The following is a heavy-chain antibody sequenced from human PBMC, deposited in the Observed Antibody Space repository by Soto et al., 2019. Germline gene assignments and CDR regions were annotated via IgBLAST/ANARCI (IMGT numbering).Heavy chain of an antibody. Sequence: GGSLRLSCAASGFTFSSYSMNWVRQAPGKGLEWVSSISSSSSYIYYADSVKGRFTISRDNAKNSLYLQMNSLRDEDTAVYYCARGIGGSYSSSWYGYFDYWGQGTLVTVS. V-gene: IGHV3-21*01. CDR3: ARGIGGSYSSSWYGYFDY. CDR1: GFTFSSYS. D-gene: IGHD6-13*01. J-gene: IGHJ4*02. CDR2: ISSSSSYI.